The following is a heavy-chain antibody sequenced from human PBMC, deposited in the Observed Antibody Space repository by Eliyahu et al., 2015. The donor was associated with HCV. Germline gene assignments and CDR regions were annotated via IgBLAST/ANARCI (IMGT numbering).Heavy chain of an antibody. Sequence: EVQLVESGGGLVKPGRSLRLSCTASGFTFGDYAMSWFRQAPGKGLEWVGFIRSKAYGGTTEYAASVKGRFTISRDDSKSIAYLQMNSLKTEDTAVYYCTRDISWVRGVINYGMDVWGQGTTVTVSS. D-gene: IGHD3-10*01. CDR3: TRDISWVRGVINYGMDV. CDR1: GFTFGDYA. J-gene: IGHJ6*02. V-gene: IGHV3-49*05. CDR2: IRSKAYGGTT.